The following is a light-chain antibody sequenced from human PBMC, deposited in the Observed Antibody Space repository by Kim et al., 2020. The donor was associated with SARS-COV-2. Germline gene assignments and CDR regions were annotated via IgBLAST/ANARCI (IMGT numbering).Light chain of an antibody. CDR3: QQYRSYPWT. V-gene: IGKV1-5*03. J-gene: IGKJ1*01. CDR1: RNIASW. CDR2: KAS. Sequence: ASIGDRATITGRASRNIASWVAWYQQKPGEAPRLLIYKASNLKSGVPSRFSGSGSGTEFTLTTDSLQADDLATYYCQQYRSYPWTFGQGTKLDIK.